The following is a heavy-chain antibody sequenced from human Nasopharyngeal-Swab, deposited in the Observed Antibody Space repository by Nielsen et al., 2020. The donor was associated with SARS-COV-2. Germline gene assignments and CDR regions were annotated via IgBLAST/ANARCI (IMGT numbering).Heavy chain of an antibody. CDR3: ARALGGYYGMDV. CDR2: IWYDGSNK. V-gene: IGHV3-33*01. D-gene: IGHD3-16*01. J-gene: IGHJ6*02. Sequence: VRQAPGKGLEWVAVIWYDGSNKYYADSVKGRFTISRDNSKNTLYLQMNSLRAEDTAVYYCARALGGYYGMDVWGQGTTVTVSS.